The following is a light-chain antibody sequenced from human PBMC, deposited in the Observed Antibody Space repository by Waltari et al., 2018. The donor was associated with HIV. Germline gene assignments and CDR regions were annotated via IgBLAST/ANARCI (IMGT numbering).Light chain of an antibody. J-gene: IGKJ4*01. Sequence: EIVMTQSPATLSVSPGDRATLSCRASQSVRSNLAWYQQKPGQAPGLLIFSASTRAAGTPARFSGGGSGTEFTLTITSLQSADFAVYYCQQYDDWPPLTFGGGTKVEI. CDR2: SAS. CDR3: QQYDDWPPLT. V-gene: IGKV3-15*01. CDR1: QSVRSN.